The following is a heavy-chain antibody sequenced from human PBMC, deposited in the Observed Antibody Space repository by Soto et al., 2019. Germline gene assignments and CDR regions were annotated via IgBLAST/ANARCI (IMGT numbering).Heavy chain of an antibody. CDR1: GGTFNNYA. CDR2: IIPMFETV. V-gene: IGHV1-69*01. J-gene: IGHJ6*02. CDR3: ARGLRTGNYGMDV. Sequence: QAQLLQSGAEVRKPGSSVKVSCKASGGTFNNYAVSWVRQAPGQGLEWMGGIIPMFETVNYAQRFQGRLTIAADESTSTAYMELTSLTSADTAIYFCARGLRTGNYGMDVWGQGTTVPVSS. D-gene: IGHD2-15*01.